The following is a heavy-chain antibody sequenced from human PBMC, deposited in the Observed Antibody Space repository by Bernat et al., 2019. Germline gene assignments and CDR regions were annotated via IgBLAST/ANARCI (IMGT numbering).Heavy chain of an antibody. V-gene: IGHV3-74*01. CDR2: ITRDGSST. CDR3: ARISPSYYYYGLDV. J-gene: IGHJ6*02. CDR1: GFSFSTYW. Sequence: EVQLVESGGGLVQPGGSLRLSCVASGFSFSTYWMHWVRQLPGKGLVWVSRITRDGSSTTYADSVKGRFTISRDNAKNTLYPQMNSLRAEDTAVYYCARISPSYYYYGLDVWGQGTTVTVSS.